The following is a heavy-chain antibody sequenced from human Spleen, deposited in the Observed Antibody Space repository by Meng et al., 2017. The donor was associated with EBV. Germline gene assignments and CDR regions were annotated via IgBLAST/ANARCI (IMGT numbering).Heavy chain of an antibody. D-gene: IGHD6-13*01. V-gene: IGHV4-30-4*01. CDR2: ISYTGNT. CDR1: GDSFGSGGYY. J-gene: IGHJ5*02. Sequence: HVQLVQAGPGLVTASPPLSLTCAVSGDSFGSGGYYWTWIRQPPGKGLEWIGYISYTGNTDYNPSLKSRVTMSVDTSGNRFSLNLSSVTAADTAVYYCASSLYSSSRVNWFDPWGQGALVTVSS. CDR3: ASSLYSSSRVNWFDP.